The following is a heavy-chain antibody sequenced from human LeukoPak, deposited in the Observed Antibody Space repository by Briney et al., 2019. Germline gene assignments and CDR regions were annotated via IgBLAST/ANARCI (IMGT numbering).Heavy chain of an antibody. Sequence: PGGSLKLSCAASGFTFSGSAMHWVRQASGKGLEWVGRIRSKANSYATAYAASVKGRFTISRDDSKNTAYLQMNSLKTEDTAVYYCTRRDYYDCGGYYGRNYWGQGTLVTVSS. D-gene: IGHD3-22*01. CDR2: IRSKANSYAT. CDR3: TRRDYYDCGGYYGRNY. J-gene: IGHJ4*02. CDR1: GFTFSGSA. V-gene: IGHV3-73*01.